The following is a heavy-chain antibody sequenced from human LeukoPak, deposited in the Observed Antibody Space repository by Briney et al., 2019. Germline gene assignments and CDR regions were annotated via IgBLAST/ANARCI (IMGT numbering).Heavy chain of an antibody. V-gene: IGHV3-53*01. CDR3: IVFGDSNH. J-gene: IGHJ5*02. D-gene: IGHD4-17*01. Sequence: GGSLRLSCAASGFTGSNNYMSWVRQAPGKGLEWVSATHSSGGTYYADSVKGRFTISRDTSKNTLYPQINSLRVEDTAVYYCIVFGDSNHWGQGTLVTVSS. CDR2: THSSGGT. CDR1: GFTGSNNY.